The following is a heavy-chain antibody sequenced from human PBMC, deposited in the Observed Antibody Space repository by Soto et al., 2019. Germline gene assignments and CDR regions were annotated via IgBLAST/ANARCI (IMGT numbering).Heavy chain of an antibody. CDR1: GGSISSYY. D-gene: IGHD3-10*01. CDR2: IYYSGRT. Sequence: QVQLQESGPGLVKPSESLSLTCTVSGGSISSYYWSWIRQPPGKGLEWIGYIYYSGRTSYNPSLTSRVTISVDTSKNKFSLKLSSVTAADTAVYYCARDRYGSGVDYWGQGTLVTVSS. CDR3: ARDRYGSGVDY. J-gene: IGHJ4*02. V-gene: IGHV4-59*01.